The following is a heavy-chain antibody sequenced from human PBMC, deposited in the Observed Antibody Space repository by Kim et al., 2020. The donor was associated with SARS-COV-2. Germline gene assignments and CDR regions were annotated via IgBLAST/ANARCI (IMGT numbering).Heavy chain of an antibody. J-gene: IGHJ4*02. Sequence: GGSLRLSCAASGFIFRSSAMNWVRQSPAKGLEWVSRISHDGNGTSYAEYVKGRFTISRDNSNNILYLQMNNLGPEDTAVYYCAKDSRDTWSFDEWCQGTLVTVSS. CDR1: GFIFRSSA. CDR2: ISHDGNGT. CDR3: AKDSRDTWSFDE. V-gene: IGHV3-30*18. D-gene: IGHD6-13*01.